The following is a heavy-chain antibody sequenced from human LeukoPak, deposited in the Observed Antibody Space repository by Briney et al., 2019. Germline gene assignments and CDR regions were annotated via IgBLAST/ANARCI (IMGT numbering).Heavy chain of an antibody. V-gene: IGHV4-59*12. J-gene: IGHJ3*02. D-gene: IGHD6-13*01. CDR1: SGSINTFY. Sequence: PSETLSLTCTVSSGSINTFYWSWIRQPPGRGLEWIGFVYSSGSTSYNPSLKSRVTISVDRSKNQFSLKLSSVTAADTAVYYCARSRIAAATRGAFDIWGQGTMVTVSS. CDR3: ARSRIAAATRGAFDI. CDR2: VYSSGST.